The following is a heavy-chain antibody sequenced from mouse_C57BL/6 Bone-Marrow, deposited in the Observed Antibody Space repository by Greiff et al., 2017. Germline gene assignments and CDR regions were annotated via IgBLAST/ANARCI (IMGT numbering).Heavy chain of an antibody. Sequence: EVQLQQSGAELVKPGASVKLSCTASGFNIKDYYMHWVKQRTEQGLEWIGRIDPEDGETKYAPKLQGKATITADTSSNTAYLQLSSLTAADTAVYYCAPWYGGRGYWGQGTTLTVSS. CDR1: GFNIKDYY. J-gene: IGHJ2*01. CDR2: IDPEDGET. CDR3: APWYGGRGY. V-gene: IGHV14-2*01. D-gene: IGHD2-14*01.